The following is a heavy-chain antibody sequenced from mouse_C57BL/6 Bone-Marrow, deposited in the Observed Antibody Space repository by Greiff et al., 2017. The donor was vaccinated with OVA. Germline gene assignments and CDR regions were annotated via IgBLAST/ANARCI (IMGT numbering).Heavy chain of an antibody. CDR3: TTPPDYYSNMFAY. CDR1: GFNIKDDY. D-gene: IGHD2-5*01. Sequence: EVQLQQSGAELVRPGASVKLSCTASGFNIKDDYMHWVKQRPEQGLEWIGWIDPENGDTEYASKFQGKATITADTSSNTAYLQLSSLTSEDTAVYYCTTPPDYYSNMFAYWGQGTLVTVSA. V-gene: IGHV14-4*01. J-gene: IGHJ3*01. CDR2: IDPENGDT.